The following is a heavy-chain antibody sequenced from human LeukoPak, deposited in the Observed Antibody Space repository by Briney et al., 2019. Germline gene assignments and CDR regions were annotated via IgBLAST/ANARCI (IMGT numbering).Heavy chain of an antibody. J-gene: IGHJ4*02. Sequence: GGSLRLSCAASGFTFSNYAMTWVRQAPGKGLEWVSAISGGGDSTYYADSVKGRFAISRDNSKNILFLQMSSLRAEDTAVYYCAKDHDYSNPGIIWGQGTLVTVSS. D-gene: IGHD4-4*01. V-gene: IGHV3-23*01. CDR2: ISGGGDST. CDR1: GFTFSNYA. CDR3: AKDHDYSNPGII.